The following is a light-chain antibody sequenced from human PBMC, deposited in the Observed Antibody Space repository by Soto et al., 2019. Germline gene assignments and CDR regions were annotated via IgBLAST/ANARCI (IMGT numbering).Light chain of an antibody. CDR1: SSDVGGCNY. J-gene: IGLJ1*01. CDR3: GSYTSSNTYV. Sequence: QSVLTQPASVSGSPGQSITISCTGTSSDVGGCNYVSWYQQHPGKAPKLMIYDVSNRPSGVSNRFSGSKSGNTASLTISGLQAEDEADYYCGSYTSSNTYVFGTGTKLTVL. CDR2: DVS. V-gene: IGLV2-14*01.